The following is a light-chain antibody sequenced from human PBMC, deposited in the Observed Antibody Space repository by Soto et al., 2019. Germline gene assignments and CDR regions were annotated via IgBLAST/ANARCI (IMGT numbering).Light chain of an antibody. CDR1: QSVSSY. Sequence: EIVLTQSPATLSLSPGERATLSCRASQSVSSYLAWYQQKPGQAPRLLIYDASNRATGIPARFSGSGSGTDFTLTISSLEPEDFAVYYCQQRSNWPCTFGPGT. CDR3: QQRSNWPCT. CDR2: DAS. J-gene: IGKJ3*01. V-gene: IGKV3-11*01.